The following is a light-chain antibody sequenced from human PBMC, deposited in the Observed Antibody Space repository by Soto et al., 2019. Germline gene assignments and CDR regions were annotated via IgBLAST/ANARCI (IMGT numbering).Light chain of an antibody. CDR2: GAS. Sequence: ERVLIKSPTTLSVSPGERATLSCRASQTISRNLAWYQQRPGQAPRLLMFGASTRAPGIPARFSGSGSGTEFTLTIICLQSEDFAVYFCHLWEIWPKRFGQGAKADIK. V-gene: IGKV3-15*01. J-gene: IGKJ1*01. CDR1: QTISRN. CDR3: HLWEIWPKR.